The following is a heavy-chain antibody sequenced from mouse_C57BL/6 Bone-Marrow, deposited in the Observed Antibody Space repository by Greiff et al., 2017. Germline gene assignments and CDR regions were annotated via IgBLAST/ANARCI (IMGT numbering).Heavy chain of an antibody. V-gene: IGHV1-55*01. Sequence: QVQLQQPGAELVKPGASVKLSCKASGYTFTSYWITWVKQRPGQGLEWIGDIYPGSGSTNYNEKFKSKATLTVDTSSSTAYMQLSSLTSEDSAVYYCARDLLWLRRRDYWGQGTTLTVSS. J-gene: IGHJ2*01. CDR3: ARDLLWLRRRDY. CDR2: IYPGSGST. D-gene: IGHD2-9*01. CDR1: GYTFTSYW.